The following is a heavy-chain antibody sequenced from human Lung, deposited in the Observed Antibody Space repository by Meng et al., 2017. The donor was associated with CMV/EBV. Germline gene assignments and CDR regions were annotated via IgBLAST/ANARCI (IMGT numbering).Heavy chain of an antibody. J-gene: IGHJ1*01. V-gene: IGHV4-4*01. CDR2: IPHRGSS. D-gene: IGHD3-10*01. Sequence: ATLSLTCSGSGDSNTNGNWVAGCRQPPGQGLDCSGEIPHRGSSAYNPSLKSRVSMSKDKSKNQFSLKLTSVTAADTAVYPCLRRSGGSLWGQGTLVTVSS. CDR1: GDSNTNGNW. CDR3: LRRSGGSL.